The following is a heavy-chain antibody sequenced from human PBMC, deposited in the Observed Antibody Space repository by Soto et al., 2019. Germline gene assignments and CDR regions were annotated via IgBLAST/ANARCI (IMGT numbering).Heavy chain of an antibody. D-gene: IGHD3-22*01. CDR1: GFTFSSYS. V-gene: IGHV3-48*01. CDR3: ARDLGYYESDGYFDY. CDR2: ISSSGSII. Sequence: GGSLRLSCAASGFTFSSYSMNWVRQAPGKGLEWVSYISSSGSIIYYADSVKGRFTISRDNAKNSLYLQMNSLRAEDTAVYYCARDLGYYESDGYFDYWGQGALVTVSS. J-gene: IGHJ4*02.